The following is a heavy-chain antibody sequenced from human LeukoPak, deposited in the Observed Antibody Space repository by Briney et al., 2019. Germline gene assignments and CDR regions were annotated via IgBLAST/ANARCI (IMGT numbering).Heavy chain of an antibody. J-gene: IGHJ4*02. CDR1: SITFSTST. V-gene: IGHV3-21*01. D-gene: IGHD1-20*01. CDR3: AREYNSPNRFDY. Sequence: GGSLRLSCAASSITFSTSTMNWVRQAPGKGLEWVSSISCSSSYINYADSVKGRFTISRDNAKNSLYLQMNSLRAEDTAVYYCAREYNSPNRFDYWGQGTLVTVSS. CDR2: ISCSSSYI.